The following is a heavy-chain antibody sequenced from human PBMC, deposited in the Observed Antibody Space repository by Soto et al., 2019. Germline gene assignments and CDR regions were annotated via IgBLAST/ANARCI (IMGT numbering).Heavy chain of an antibody. Sequence: GGSLRLSCAASGFTFSSYAMSWVRQAPGKGLEWVSAISGSGGSTYYADSVKGRFTISGDNSKNTLYLQMNSLRAEDTAVYYCAKVDTAMATLPHPAIDYWGQGTLVTVSS. V-gene: IGHV3-23*01. D-gene: IGHD5-18*01. CDR1: GFTFSSYA. CDR3: AKVDTAMATLPHPAIDY. J-gene: IGHJ4*02. CDR2: ISGSGGST.